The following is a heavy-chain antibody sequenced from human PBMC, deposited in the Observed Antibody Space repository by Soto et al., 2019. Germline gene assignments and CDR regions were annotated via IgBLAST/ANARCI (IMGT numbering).Heavy chain of an antibody. D-gene: IGHD2-21*02. CDR2: ISAYKGNT. Sequence: QVQLVQSGAEVKKPGASVKVSCMASGDTFSSYGFNWVRQAPGQGLEWMGWISAYKGNTNYAQKLQGRVTMTTDTAASTVYMELRSLRSDDTAVYFCARDEFDFSASVRCCSGMDVWGQGTTVTVSS. J-gene: IGHJ6*02. V-gene: IGHV1-18*04. CDR3: ARDEFDFSASVRCCSGMDV. CDR1: GDTFSSYG.